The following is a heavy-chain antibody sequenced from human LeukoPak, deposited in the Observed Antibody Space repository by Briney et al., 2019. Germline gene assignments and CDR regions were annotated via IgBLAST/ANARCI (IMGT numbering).Heavy chain of an antibody. CDR2: ISSSGSTI. V-gene: IGHV3-11*01. Sequence: PGGSLRLSCAASGFTFSDYYMSWIRHAPGKGLELVSYISSSGSTIYYADSVKGRFTISRDNAKNSLYLQMNSLRAEETAVYYCARNVVIGALGDWFDPWGQGTLVTVSS. D-gene: IGHD3-22*01. CDR1: GFTFSDYY. CDR3: ARNVVIGALGDWFDP. J-gene: IGHJ5*02.